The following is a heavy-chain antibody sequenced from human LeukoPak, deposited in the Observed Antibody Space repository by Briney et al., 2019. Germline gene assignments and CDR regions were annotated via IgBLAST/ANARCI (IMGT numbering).Heavy chain of an antibody. V-gene: IGHV2-5*02. CDR3: AHRLGGYSNSWLGGYFNY. J-gene: IGHJ4*02. CDR2: IYWDDDK. CDR1: GFSLATSGVG. Sequence: SCPTLVEPTETLTLTSTVSGFSLATSGVGVGWIRQPPGKALEWISLIYWDDDKRYSPSLTSRLTINKDNYKKKVVLKMTYMEPVETATYYCAHRLGGYSNSWLGGYFNYWGQGILVAVSS. D-gene: IGHD6-13*01.